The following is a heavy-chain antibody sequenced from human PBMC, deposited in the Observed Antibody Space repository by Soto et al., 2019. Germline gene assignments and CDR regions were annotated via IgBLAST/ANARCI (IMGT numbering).Heavy chain of an antibody. CDR3: ARRWGAGRVDY. CDR2: IYHSGNT. CDR1: GGSISSSNW. V-gene: IGHV4-4*02. D-gene: IGHD1-26*01. Sequence: QVQLQESGPGLVKPSGTLSLTCAVSGGSISSSNWWSWVRQPPGKGLEWIGEIYHSGNTNYNPSLKSRVTMAVDKSSNQFSLKLGSVTAADTAVYYCARRWGAGRVDYWGQGTLVTVSS. J-gene: IGHJ4*02.